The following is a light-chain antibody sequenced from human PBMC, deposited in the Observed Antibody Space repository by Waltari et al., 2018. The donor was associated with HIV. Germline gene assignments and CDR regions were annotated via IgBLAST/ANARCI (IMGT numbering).Light chain of an antibody. J-gene: IGLJ3*02. CDR2: ENT. Sequence: NFMLTQPHSVSESPGKTTTFSFTRTSGSLGSQYVQWYQQRPGSAPIIVIFENTKRPSGVPDRFSGSIDSSSNSASLTISGLKTEDEATYYCQSYDDNNSWIFGGGTMLTVL. CDR1: SGSLGSQY. V-gene: IGLV6-57*04. CDR3: QSYDDNNSWI.